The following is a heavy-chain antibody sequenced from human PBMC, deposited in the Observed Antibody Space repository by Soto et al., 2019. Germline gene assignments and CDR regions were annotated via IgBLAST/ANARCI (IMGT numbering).Heavy chain of an antibody. CDR3: ARIRAYGANPAYFDL. V-gene: IGHV2-26*01. D-gene: IGHD4-17*01. Sequence: QVTLKESGPVLVKPTETLTLTCTVSGFSLNNARMGVSWIRQPPGKALEWLAHIFSNDEKSYSTSLKSRLTISKDTSKPQVVLTMTNMDPVDTATYYCARIRAYGANPAYFDLWGRGTLVTVSS. CDR2: IFSNDEK. J-gene: IGHJ2*01. CDR1: GFSLNNARMG.